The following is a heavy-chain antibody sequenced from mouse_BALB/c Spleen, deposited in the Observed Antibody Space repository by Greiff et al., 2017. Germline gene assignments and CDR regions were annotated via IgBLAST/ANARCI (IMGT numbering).Heavy chain of an antibody. CDR2: ISSGGSYT. CDR3: ARGDDYALTWFAY. Sequence: EVHLVESGGGLVKPGGSLKLSCAASGFTFSSYAMSWVRQSPEKRLEWVAEISSGGSYTYYPDTVTGRFTISRDNAKNTLYLEMSSLRSEDTAMYYCARGDDYALTWFAYWGQGTLVTVSA. D-gene: IGHD2-4*01. V-gene: IGHV5-9-4*01. CDR1: GFTFSSYA. J-gene: IGHJ3*01.